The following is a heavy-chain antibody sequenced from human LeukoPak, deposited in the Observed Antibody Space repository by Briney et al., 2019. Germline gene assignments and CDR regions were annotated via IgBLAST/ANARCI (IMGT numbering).Heavy chain of an antibody. J-gene: IGHJ4*02. CDR1: GGSISSGGYS. CDR2: IYYSGST. Sequence: SETLSLTCAVSGGSISSGGYSWSWIRQPPGKGLEWIGYIYYSGSTYYNPSLKSRVTISVDTSKNQFSLKLSSVTAADTAVYYCARFATGTPFDYWGQGTLVTVSS. D-gene: IGHD1-1*01. V-gene: IGHV4-30-4*07. CDR3: ARFATGTPFDY.